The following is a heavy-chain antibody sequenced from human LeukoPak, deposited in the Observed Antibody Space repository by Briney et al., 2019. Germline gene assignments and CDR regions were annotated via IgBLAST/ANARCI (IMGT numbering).Heavy chain of an antibody. CDR2: IKQDGSDK. Sequence: PGGSLRLSCAASGFTFSNYWMSWVRQAPGKGLEWVASIKQDGSDKFYVASVEGRFTISKDNAKNSLFLQMNSLRAEDTAVYFCARGGAAAARKRGVDYWGQGNLVTVSS. J-gene: IGHJ4*02. D-gene: IGHD6-13*01. CDR1: GFTFSNYW. CDR3: ARGGAAAARKRGVDY. V-gene: IGHV3-7*01.